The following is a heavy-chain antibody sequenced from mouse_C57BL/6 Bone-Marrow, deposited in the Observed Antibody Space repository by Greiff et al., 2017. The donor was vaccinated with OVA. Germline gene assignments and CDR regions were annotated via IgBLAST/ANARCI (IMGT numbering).Heavy chain of an antibody. CDR3: ARGSSLFDY. CDR2: ISSGGSYT. J-gene: IGHJ2*01. CDR1: GFTFSSYG. D-gene: IGHD1-1*01. V-gene: IGHV5-6*01. Sequence: EVMLVESGGDLVKPGGSLKLSCAASGFTFSSYGMSWVRQTPDKRLEWVATISSGGSYTYYPDSVKGRFTISRDNAKNTLYLQMSSLKSEDTAMYYCARGSSLFDYWGQGTTLTVSS.